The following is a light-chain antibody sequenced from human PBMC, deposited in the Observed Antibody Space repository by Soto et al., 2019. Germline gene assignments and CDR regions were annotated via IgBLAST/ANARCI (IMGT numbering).Light chain of an antibody. CDR2: SNN. CDR3: ASWDDRLGDVI. J-gene: IGLJ2*01. CDR1: SSNIGGTNY. V-gene: IGLV1-47*02. Sequence: QSVLTQPPSASGTPGQRVFISCSGSSSNIGGTNYAYWYQQLPGAAPKLLMHSNNLRPSGVPERISGSKSGTSASLAISGLRSEDEAVYYCASWDDRLGDVIFGGGTKSPS.